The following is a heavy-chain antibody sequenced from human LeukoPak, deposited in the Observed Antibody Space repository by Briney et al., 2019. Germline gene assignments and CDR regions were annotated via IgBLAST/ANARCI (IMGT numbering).Heavy chain of an antibody. CDR3: ARGGDYYGLGYFDY. CDR1: GFTFSSYG. J-gene: IGHJ4*02. D-gene: IGHD3-10*01. CDR2: IWYDGSNK. Sequence: QFGGSLRLSCAASGFTFSSYGMHWFRQAPAKRLEWVAVIWYDGSNKYYADSVKSRFTISRDNSKNTLYLQMNSLRAEDTAVYYCARGGDYYGLGYFDYWGQGTLVTVSS. V-gene: IGHV3-33*01.